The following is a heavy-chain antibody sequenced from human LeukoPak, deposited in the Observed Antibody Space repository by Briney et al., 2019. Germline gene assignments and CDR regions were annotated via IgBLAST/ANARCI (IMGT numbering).Heavy chain of an antibody. J-gene: IGHJ4*02. V-gene: IGHV1-46*01. D-gene: IGHD3-3*01. CDR3: ARSPYYDFWSGYYSYFDY. CDR1: GYTFTSYY. CDR2: INPRGGST. Sequence: ASVKVSCKASGYTFTSYYMHWVRQAPGQGLEWMGLINPRGGSTSYAQKFQGRVTMTRDTSTSTVYMELSSLRSEDTAVYYCARSPYYDFWSGYYSYFDYWGQGTLVTVSS.